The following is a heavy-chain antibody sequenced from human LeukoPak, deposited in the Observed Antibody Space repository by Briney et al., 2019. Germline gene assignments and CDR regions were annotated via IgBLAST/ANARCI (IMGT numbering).Heavy chain of an antibody. D-gene: IGHD2/OR15-2a*01. CDR3: ARERNRLVDY. Sequence: PSETLSLTCTVSGDSITRGGYFWSWIRQYPGKGLEWIGYSYGNSNYNPSLKNRVTISVDTSRNKFSLKMTSVTAADTAVYYCARERNRLVDYWGQGTLVTVSS. CDR2: SYGNS. J-gene: IGHJ4*02. CDR1: GDSITRGGYF. V-gene: IGHV4-31*03.